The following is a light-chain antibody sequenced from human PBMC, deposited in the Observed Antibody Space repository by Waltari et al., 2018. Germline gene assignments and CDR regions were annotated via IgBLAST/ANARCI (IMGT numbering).Light chain of an antibody. V-gene: IGKV4-1*01. CDR3: QQYYSTPLT. J-gene: IGKJ4*01. CDR2: WAS. CDR1: QSVLYSSNNKNY. Sequence: DIVMTQPPHSLAVSLGARATIHCQSSQSVLYSSNNKNYLAWYQQKPGQPPKLLIYWASTRESGVPDRFSGSGSGTDFTLTISSLQAEDVAVYYCQQYYSTPLTFGGGTKVEIK.